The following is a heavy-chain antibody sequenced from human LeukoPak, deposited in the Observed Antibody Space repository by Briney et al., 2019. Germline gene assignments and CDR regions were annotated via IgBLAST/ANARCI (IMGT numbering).Heavy chain of an antibody. CDR1: GFTFSSYA. J-gene: IGHJ4*02. CDR2: ISGSGGST. Sequence: GRSLRLSCAASGFTFSSYAMSWVRQAPGKGLEWVSAISGSGGSTYYADSVKGRFTISRDNSKNTLYLQMNSLRAEDTAVYYCAASWVDYYDSSGYPQWWGQGTLVTVSS. CDR3: AASWVDYYDSSGYPQW. D-gene: IGHD3-22*01. V-gene: IGHV3-23*01.